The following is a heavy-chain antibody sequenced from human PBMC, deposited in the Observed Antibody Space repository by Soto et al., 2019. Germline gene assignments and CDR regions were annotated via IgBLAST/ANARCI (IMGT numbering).Heavy chain of an antibody. Sequence: GGPLRLFCAASGFTFSSYAMIWLRQAPAKGLEWVSGISGSGGSTYYADSVKGRFTISRDNSKNTLYLQMNSLRAEDTAVYYCAKNYDSSGYYLLVDYWGQGTLVTVSS. V-gene: IGHV3-23*01. D-gene: IGHD3-22*01. CDR1: GFTFSSYA. J-gene: IGHJ4*02. CDR3: AKNYDSSGYYLLVDY. CDR2: ISGSGGST.